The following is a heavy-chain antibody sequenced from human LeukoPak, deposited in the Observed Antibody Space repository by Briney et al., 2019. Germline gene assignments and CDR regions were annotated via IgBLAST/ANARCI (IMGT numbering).Heavy chain of an antibody. CDR1: GYTFTCYY. J-gene: IGHJ4*02. CDR2: INPNSRGT. CDR3: TSPSYSGSYYNYYFDY. Sequence: ASVKVSCKASGYTFTCYYMHWVRQARGQGVEGMGWINPNSRGTTYAQKFQCSLTITRDTSISTAYMQLSRLRSDDTAVYYCTSPSYSGSYYNYYFDYWGQGTLVTVSS. V-gene: IGHV1-2*02. D-gene: IGHD1-26*01.